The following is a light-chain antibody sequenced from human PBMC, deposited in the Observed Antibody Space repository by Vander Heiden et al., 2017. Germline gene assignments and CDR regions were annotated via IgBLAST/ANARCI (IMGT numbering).Light chain of an antibody. CDR3: QQSDSTPWT. J-gene: IGKJ1*01. V-gene: IGKV1-39*01. CDR2: AAS. Sequence: DIQMTQSPSSLSASVGDRVTITCRASQTISSYLNWYQQKPGKAPKLLIYAASSLQSGVPSRFSGSGSGTDFTLTINRLQLEDIATYYCQQSDSTPWTFGQGTKVEIK. CDR1: QTISSY.